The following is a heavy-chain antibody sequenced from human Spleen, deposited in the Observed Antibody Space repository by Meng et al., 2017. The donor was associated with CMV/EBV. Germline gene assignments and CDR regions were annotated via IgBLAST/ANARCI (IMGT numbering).Heavy chain of an antibody. Sequence: ASVKVSCKASGYSFTGYYMHWVRQAPGQGLEWMGWINPNRGGTNYAQKFQGRVTMTRDTSISTAYMELSRLRSDDTAVYYCAREVTYSNYKYGMDVWGQGTTVTVSS. V-gene: IGHV1-2*02. CDR3: AREVTYSNYKYGMDV. D-gene: IGHD4-11*01. J-gene: IGHJ6*02. CDR1: GYSFTGYY. CDR2: INPNRGGT.